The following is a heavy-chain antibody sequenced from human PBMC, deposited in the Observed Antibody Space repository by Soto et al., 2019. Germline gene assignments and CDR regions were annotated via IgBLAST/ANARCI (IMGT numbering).Heavy chain of an antibody. CDR1: GFTFSSYG. Sequence: GGSLRLSCAASGFTFSSYGMHWVRQAPGKGLEWVAVISYDGNNKYYADSVKGRFTISRDNSKNTLYLQMNSLRAEDTAVYYYAKDRAWVVTQDFDYWGQGTLVTVSS. CDR2: ISYDGNNK. D-gene: IGHD2-15*01. CDR3: AKDRAWVVTQDFDY. V-gene: IGHV3-30*18. J-gene: IGHJ4*02.